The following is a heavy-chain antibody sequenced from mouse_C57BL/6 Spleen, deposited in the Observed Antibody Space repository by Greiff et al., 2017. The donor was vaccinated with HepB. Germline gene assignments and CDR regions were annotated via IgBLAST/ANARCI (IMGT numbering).Heavy chain of an antibody. J-gene: IGHJ4*01. V-gene: IGHV5-6*01. CDR2: ISSGGSYT. CDR3: ARQTTSVATGAMDY. D-gene: IGHD1-1*01. CDR1: GFTFSSYG. Sequence: EVQRVESGGDLVKPGGSLKLSCAASGFTFSSYGMSWVRQTPDKRLEWVATISSGGSYTYYPDSVKGRFTISRDNAKNTLYLQMSSLKSEDTAMYYCARQTTSVATGAMDYWGQGTSVTVSS.